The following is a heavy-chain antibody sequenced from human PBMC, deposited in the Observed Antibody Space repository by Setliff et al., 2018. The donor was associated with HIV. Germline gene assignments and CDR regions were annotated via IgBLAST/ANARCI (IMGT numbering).Heavy chain of an antibody. CDR3: ARADHLSLVDYYYMYV. V-gene: IGHV4-4*07. CDR2: VHNSAGS. CDR1: GDSVSGYY. J-gene: IGHJ6*03. Sequence: SETLSLTCTVSGDSVSGYYWSWIRQPAGRGLEWIGRVHNSAGSNHNPSLKSRVTMSVDTSKNQFSLKLSYVTAADTALYYCARADHLSLVDYYYMYVWGKGTTVTVSS.